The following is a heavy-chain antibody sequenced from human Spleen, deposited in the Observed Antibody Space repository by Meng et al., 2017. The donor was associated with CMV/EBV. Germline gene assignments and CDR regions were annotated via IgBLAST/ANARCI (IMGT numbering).Heavy chain of an antibody. V-gene: IGHV3-21*01. CDR2: ISTSGSYI. CDR1: EFTFSSFS. D-gene: IGHD2-2*02. J-gene: IGHJ6*02. Sequence: GGSLRLSCAASEFTFSSFSMTWVRQAPGKGLEWVSSISTSGSYIYYADSVKGRFTISRDNAKNSLYLQMNSLRAEGTAVYYCARERGSGGYCSTTNCYRGYYYYYGMDVWGQGTTVTVSS. CDR3: ARERGSGGYCSTTNCYRGYYYYYGMDV.